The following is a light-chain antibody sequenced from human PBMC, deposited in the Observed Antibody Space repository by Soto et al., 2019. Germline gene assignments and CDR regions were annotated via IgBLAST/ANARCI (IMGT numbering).Light chain of an antibody. Sequence: EIVMTQSPATLSVSPGERATLSCRASQSVSSSLAWYQQKPGQAPRLLIYGASTRATGTPARFSGSGSGTEFTLTISSLQSEDFAIDDCQQYNNWPQTFGQGTKVEIK. V-gene: IGKV3-15*01. CDR2: GAS. CDR1: QSVSSS. CDR3: QQYNNWPQT. J-gene: IGKJ1*01.